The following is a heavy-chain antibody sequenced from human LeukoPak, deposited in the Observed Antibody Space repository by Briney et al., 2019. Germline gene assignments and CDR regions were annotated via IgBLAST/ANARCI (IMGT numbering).Heavy chain of an antibody. J-gene: IGHJ4*02. CDR2: IKHDGSEK. CDR3: ATDRGWRTSGYYLYYFEY. D-gene: IGHD3-3*01. V-gene: IGHV3-7*01. CDR1: GFTFSYYS. Sequence: GGSLRLSCAASGFTFSYYSMSWVRQAPGKGLEWVASIKHDGSEKYYVDSVRGRFTISRDNTMNSLYLQMSSLRAEDTAVYYCATDRGWRTSGYYLYYFEYWGQGTLVTYSS.